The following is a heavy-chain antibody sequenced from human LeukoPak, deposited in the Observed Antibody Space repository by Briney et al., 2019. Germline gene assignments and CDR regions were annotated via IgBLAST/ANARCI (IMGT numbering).Heavy chain of an antibody. Sequence: GGSLRLPCAASGFTFSSYWMHWVRQAPGKGLVWVSRINTDGSSTSYADSVKGRFTNSRDNGKNTLYLQMNSLRAEDTALYYCAKDSLSWFGEFYYFDYWGQGTLVTVSS. J-gene: IGHJ4*02. V-gene: IGHV3-74*01. CDR3: AKDSLSWFGEFYYFDY. CDR1: GFTFSSYW. CDR2: INTDGSST. D-gene: IGHD3-10*01.